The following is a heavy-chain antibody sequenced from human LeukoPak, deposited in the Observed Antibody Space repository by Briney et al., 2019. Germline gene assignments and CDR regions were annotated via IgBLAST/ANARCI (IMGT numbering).Heavy chain of an antibody. J-gene: IGHJ6*03. V-gene: IGHV3-7*03. Sequence: GGSLRLSCAASGFTFSSCWMSWVRQAPGKGLEWVANIKQDGSEKYYVDSAKGRFTISRDNAKNSLHLQMNRLRVEDAALYYCAKDIGRMYTASTYMDVWGKGTTVTVSS. CDR2: IKQDGSEK. D-gene: IGHD5-18*01. CDR3: AKDIGRMYTASTYMDV. CDR1: GFTFSSCW.